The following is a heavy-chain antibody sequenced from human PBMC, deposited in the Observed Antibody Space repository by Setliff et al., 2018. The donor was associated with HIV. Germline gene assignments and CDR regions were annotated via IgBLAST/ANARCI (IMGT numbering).Heavy chain of an antibody. D-gene: IGHD6-25*01. J-gene: IGHJ4*02. Sequence: ASVKVSCKASGYTFTGYYMHWVRQAPGQGLEWMGRINPNSGGTNYAQKFQGRVTMTRDTSISTAYMELSRLRSDDTAVYYCARTPEGAAVFDYWGQGTLVTVSS. V-gene: IGHV1-2*06. CDR1: GYTFTGYY. CDR3: ARTPEGAAVFDY. CDR2: INPNSGGT.